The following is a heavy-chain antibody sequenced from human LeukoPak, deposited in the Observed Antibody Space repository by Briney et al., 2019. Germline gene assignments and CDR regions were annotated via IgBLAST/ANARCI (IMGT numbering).Heavy chain of an antibody. J-gene: IGHJ4*02. CDR1: GYGFTGYY. Sequence: ASVKVSCKASGYGFTGYYIHWVRQTPGQGLEWMGWINPNSGGSSYAQKFRGRVTMTRDTSISTAYMELHRLRSDDTAVYYCATVSTSMVTLTFFDYWGQGTLVTVSS. CDR3: ATVSTSMVTLTFFDY. V-gene: IGHV1-2*02. D-gene: IGHD5-18*01. CDR2: INPNSGGS.